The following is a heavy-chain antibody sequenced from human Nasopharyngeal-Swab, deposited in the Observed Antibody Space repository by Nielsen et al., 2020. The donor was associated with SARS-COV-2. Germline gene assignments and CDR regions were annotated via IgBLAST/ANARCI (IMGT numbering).Heavy chain of an antibody. J-gene: IGHJ4*02. CDR2: ISGSGGST. V-gene: IGHV3-23*01. CDR1: GCTFSSYA. CDR3: AKPDKGTHDY. Sequence: GESLKISCAASGCTFSSYAMSWVRQAPGKGLEWVSAISGSGGSTYYADSVKGRFTISRDNSKNTLYLQMNSLRAEDTAVYYCAKPDKGTHDYWGQGTLVTVSS. D-gene: IGHD1-1*01.